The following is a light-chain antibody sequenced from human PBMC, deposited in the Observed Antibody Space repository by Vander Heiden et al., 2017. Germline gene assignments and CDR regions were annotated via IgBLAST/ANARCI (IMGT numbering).Light chain of an antibody. CDR2: AAS. CDR1: QSISSY. CDR3: QQNDCNPRST. Sequence: DIQMTQSPSSLSASVGDRVTITCRASQSISSYLNWYQQKPGKAPKLLIYAASSLQSGVPSRFSGSGYGTDFTLTISSRQPEDFAPYYCQQNDCNPRSTFGQGTKVEIK. J-gene: IGKJ1*01. V-gene: IGKV1-39*01.